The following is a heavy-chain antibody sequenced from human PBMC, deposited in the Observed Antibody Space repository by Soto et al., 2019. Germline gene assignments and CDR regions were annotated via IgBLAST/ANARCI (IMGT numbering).Heavy chain of an antibody. J-gene: IGHJ4*02. CDR2: FYYTGGT. CDR1: GASISSSRSY. CDR3: ASPRQGNYDFLSGYYALDY. V-gene: IGHV4-39*01. D-gene: IGHD3-3*01. Sequence: ASETLSLTXTVSGASISSSRSYWGWVRQPPGKGLEWIVSFYYTGGTYSTYYNPSLKSRVTISVDTSKSQFSLNLRSVTAADTAVYYCASPRQGNYDFLSGYYALDYWGQGTLVTVSS.